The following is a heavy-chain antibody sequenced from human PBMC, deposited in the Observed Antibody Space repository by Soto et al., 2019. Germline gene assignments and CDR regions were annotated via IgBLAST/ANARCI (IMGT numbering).Heavy chain of an antibody. CDR3: ARDSYDFWSGYYLTKPNWFDP. D-gene: IGHD3-3*01. J-gene: IGHJ5*02. V-gene: IGHV1-8*01. CDR1: GYTFTSYD. Sequence: ASVKVSFKASGYTFTSYDINWVRQATGQGLEWMGWMNPNSGNTGYAQKFQGRVTMTRNTSISTAYMELSSLRSEDTAVYYCARDSYDFWSGYYLTKPNWFDPWGQGTLVTVSS. CDR2: MNPNSGNT.